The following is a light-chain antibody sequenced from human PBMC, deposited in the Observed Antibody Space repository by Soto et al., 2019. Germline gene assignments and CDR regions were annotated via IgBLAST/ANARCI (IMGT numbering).Light chain of an antibody. J-gene: IGKJ1*01. CDR1: QSVSSD. V-gene: IGKV3-15*01. CDR2: GAS. CDR3: QQYNNWPWT. Sequence: EIVMTQSPATLSVSPGERATISCRASQSVSSDLDWYQQKPGQAPMLLIYGASTRATGIPDRFSGSGSGTEFTLTISSLKSEDCAVYYCQQYNNWPWTFGQGTKVDI.